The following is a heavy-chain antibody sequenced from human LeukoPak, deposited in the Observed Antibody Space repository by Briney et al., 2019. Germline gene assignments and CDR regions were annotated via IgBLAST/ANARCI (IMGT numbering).Heavy chain of an antibody. CDR3: ARDNYYYDSSDYFDY. CDR1: GGSFSGYY. D-gene: IGHD3-22*01. J-gene: IGHJ4*02. V-gene: IGHV4-34*01. CDR2: INQSGST. Sequence: KSSETLSLTCAVYGGSFSGYYWTWIRQPPGKGLEWIGEINQSGSTNYNPSLKSRFTMSVDTSKNQFSLKLNSVTAADTAVYYCARDNYYYDSSDYFDYWGQGSLVTVSS.